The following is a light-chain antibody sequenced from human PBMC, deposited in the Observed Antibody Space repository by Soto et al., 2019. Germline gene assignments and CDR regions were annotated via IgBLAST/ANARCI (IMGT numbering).Light chain of an antibody. J-gene: IGKJ1*01. V-gene: IGKV3-11*01. CDR3: QQRNKWRT. CDR2: DAS. CDR1: QSVSSY. Sequence: EIVFTQSPATLSLSPGERATRSCRASQSVSSYLAWYQQKPGQAPRLLIYDASKRATGIPARFSGSGFGTDYTLTISSLEPEDFALYYCQQRNKWRTFGQGTKVEIK.